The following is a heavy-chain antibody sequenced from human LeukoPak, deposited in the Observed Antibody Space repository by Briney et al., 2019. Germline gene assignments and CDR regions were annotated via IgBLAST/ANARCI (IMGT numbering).Heavy chain of an antibody. J-gene: IGHJ6*02. CDR3: ARGYCSGGSCTKNHYYYYGMDV. D-gene: IGHD2-15*01. CDR1: GGSISSSSYY. V-gene: IGHV4-61*01. CDR2: IYYSGST. Sequence: IPSETLSLTCTVSGGSISSSSYYWSWIRQPPGKGLEWIGYIYYSGSTNYNPSLKSRVTISVDTSKNQFSLKLSSVTAADTAVYYCARGYCSGGSCTKNHYYYYGMDVWGQGTTVTVSS.